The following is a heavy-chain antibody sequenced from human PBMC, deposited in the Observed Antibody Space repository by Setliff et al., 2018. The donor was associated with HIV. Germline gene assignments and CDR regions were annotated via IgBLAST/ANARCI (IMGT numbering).Heavy chain of an antibody. J-gene: IGHJ4*02. V-gene: IGHV4-38-2*01. D-gene: IGHD3-16*01. CDR1: GFSINRGYY. CDR3: ARQNRGGRTVMTRGAFDS. Sequence: TSETLSLTCAVSGFSINRGYYWAWIRQPPGKGLEWIASLYYSGNTYYNPSLNSRVTMSVDTSKNQFSLEVRSVTATDTAVYYCARQNRGGRTVMTRGAFDSWGQGTRVTVSS. CDR2: LYYSGNT.